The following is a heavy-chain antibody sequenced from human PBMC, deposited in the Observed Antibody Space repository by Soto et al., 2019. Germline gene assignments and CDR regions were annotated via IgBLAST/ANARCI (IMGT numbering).Heavy chain of an antibody. J-gene: IGHJ4*02. V-gene: IGHV4-59*01. D-gene: IGHD3-10*01. CDR2: IYYSGST. Sequence: SETLSLTCTVPGCSISSYYWSWIRQPPGKGLEWIGYIYYSGSTNYNPSLKSRVTISVDTSKNQFSLKLSSVTAADTAVYYWASGSYYYGSGLDTWGQGTLVTVS. CDR1: GCSISSYY. CDR3: ASGSYYYGSGLDT.